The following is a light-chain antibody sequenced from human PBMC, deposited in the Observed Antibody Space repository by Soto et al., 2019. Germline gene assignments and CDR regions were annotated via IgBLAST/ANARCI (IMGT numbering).Light chain of an antibody. V-gene: IGLV2-8*01. J-gene: IGLJ2*01. CDR1: SRDIGGYNF. CDR3: VSYGGRRLL. CDR2: EVT. Sequence: QSALTQPPSASGSPGQSVTISCTGTSRDIGGYNFVSWYQHQPGRAPKLIIYEVTKRPSGVPDRLSGSKSGNTASLTVSGLQAEDEAHYYCVSYGGRRLLFGGGTKVTVL.